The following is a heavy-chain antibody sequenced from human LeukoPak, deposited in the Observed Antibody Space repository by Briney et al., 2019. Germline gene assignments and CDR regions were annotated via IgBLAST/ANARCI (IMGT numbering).Heavy chain of an antibody. D-gene: IGHD2-2*01. CDR2: INHSGST. CDR3: ARGVFCSSTSCSFYFDD. CDR1: GGSFSGYY. J-gene: IGHJ4*02. V-gene: IGHV4-34*01. Sequence: SETLSLTCAVYGGSFSGYYWSRIRQPPGKGLEWIGEINHSGSTNYNPSLKSRVTISVDTSKNQFSLKLSSVTAADTAVYYCARGVFCSSTSCSFYFDDWGQGTLVTVSS.